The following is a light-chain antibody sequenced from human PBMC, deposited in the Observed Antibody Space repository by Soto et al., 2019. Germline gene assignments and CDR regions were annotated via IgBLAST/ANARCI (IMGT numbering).Light chain of an antibody. V-gene: IGKV1-33*01. CDR1: QDISNY. CDR2: DAS. Sequence: DLQMTQSPSSLSASVGDRVTITCQASQDISNYLNWYQQKPGKAPKLLIYDASNLETGVPSRFSESGSGTDFTFTISSLQPEDIATYYCQQYDNLPITFGQATRLEIK. J-gene: IGKJ5*01. CDR3: QQYDNLPIT.